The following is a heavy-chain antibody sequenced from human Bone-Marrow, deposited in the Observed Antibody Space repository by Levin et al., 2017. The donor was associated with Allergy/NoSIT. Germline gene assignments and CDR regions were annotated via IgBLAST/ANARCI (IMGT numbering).Heavy chain of an antibody. Sequence: EASVKVSCKASGYDFTSHGLSWVRQAPGQGLEWVGWITPFNGATDYAQRFKGRVTMTRDTSTSTAYLELWSLRSDDTAVYWCARERDIRGYSGYERTPFVIWGQGTQVTVSS. V-gene: IGHV1-18*01. D-gene: IGHD5-18*01. J-gene: IGHJ4*02. CDR3: ARERDIRGYSGYERTPFVI. CDR1: GYDFTSHG. CDR2: ITPFNGAT.